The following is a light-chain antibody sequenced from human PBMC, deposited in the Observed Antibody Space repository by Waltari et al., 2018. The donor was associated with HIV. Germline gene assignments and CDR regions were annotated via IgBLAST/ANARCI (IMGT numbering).Light chain of an antibody. CDR3: QQSYTTPYS. CDR2: AAS. V-gene: IGKV1-39*01. J-gene: IGKJ2*03. CDR1: QSISSY. Sequence: DIQTTQSPSSLSASVGDRVTITCRASQSISSYLNWYQQKPGKAPKLLIYAASSLQSGVPSRFSVSASGTDFTLTISSLQPEDFAKYHCQQSYTTPYSFGQGTKLAIK.